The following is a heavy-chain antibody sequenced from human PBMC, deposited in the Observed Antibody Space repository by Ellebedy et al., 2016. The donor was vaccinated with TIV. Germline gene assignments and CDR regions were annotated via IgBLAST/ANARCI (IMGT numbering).Heavy chain of an antibody. CDR2: IYPGDSDT. J-gene: IGHJ4*02. V-gene: IGHV5-51*01. CDR3: ARSTAGGFDS. Sequence: GESLKISXQGSGYSFSDFWIGWVRQMPGKGLEWMGIIYPGDSDTTYSPSFQGHVTISADNSIHTAYLQWSSLKASDTAMYYCARSTAGGFDSWGQGTLFTVSS. CDR1: GYSFSDFW. D-gene: IGHD1-1*01.